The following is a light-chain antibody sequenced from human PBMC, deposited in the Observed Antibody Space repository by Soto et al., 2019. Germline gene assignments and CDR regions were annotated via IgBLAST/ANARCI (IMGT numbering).Light chain of an antibody. V-gene: IGLV3-21*01. J-gene: IGLJ3*02. CDR1: NIGSQN. Sequence: SYVLTQPPSVSVSPGKTATITCGGNNIGSQNVHWYQQKPGQAPVLVMFYDRVRPSGIPDRFSGSNSGNTATLTISRVEAGDEDDYYCQVWDSSGDPLGVFGGGTKLTVL. CDR3: QVWDSSGDPLGV. CDR2: YDR.